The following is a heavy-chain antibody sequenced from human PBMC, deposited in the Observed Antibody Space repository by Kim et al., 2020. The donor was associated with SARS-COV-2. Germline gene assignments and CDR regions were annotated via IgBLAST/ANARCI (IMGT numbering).Heavy chain of an antibody. V-gene: IGHV3-15*01. CDR3: TTGHLYGMAGGYCDWLPLHSYYYYGMDV. Sequence: GGSLRLSCAASGFTFSNAWMSWVRQAPGKGLEWVGRIKSKTDGGTTDYAAPVKGRFTISRDDSKNTLYLQMNSLKTEDTAVYYCTTGHLYGMAGGYCDWLPLHSYYYYGMDVWGQGTTVTVSS. CDR1: GFTFSNAW. D-gene: IGHD3-9*01. J-gene: IGHJ6*02. CDR2: IKSKTDGGTT.